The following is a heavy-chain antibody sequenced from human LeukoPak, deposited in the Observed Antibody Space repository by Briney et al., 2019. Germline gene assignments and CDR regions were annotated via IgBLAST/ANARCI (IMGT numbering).Heavy chain of an antibody. D-gene: IGHD4-17*01. CDR1: GFTFSGPA. V-gene: IGHV3-73*01. CDR2: IRSKANSYAT. CDR3: TRNGYGDDYYYYMDV. Sequence: GGSLRLSCAASGFTFSGPAMHWVRQASGKGLEWVGRIRSKANSYATAYAASVKGRFTISRDDSKNTAYLQMNSLKTEDTAVYYCTRNGYGDDYYYYMDVWGTGTTVTVSS. J-gene: IGHJ6*03.